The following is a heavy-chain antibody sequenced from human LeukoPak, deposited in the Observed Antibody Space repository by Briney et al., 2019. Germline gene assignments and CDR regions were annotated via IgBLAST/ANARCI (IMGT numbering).Heavy chain of an antibody. J-gene: IGHJ6*04. V-gene: IGHV1-69*01. CDR1: GGTFSSYA. D-gene: IGHD2-15*01. CDR2: IIPIFGTA. CDR3: ARGYCSGGSCYSTDYYYYYGMDV. Sequence: ASVKVSCKASGGTFSSYAISWVRQAPGQGLEWMGGIIPIFGTANYAQKFQGRVTITADESTSTAYMELSSLRSEDTAVYYRARGYCSGGSCYSTDYYYYYGMDVWGKGTTVTVSS.